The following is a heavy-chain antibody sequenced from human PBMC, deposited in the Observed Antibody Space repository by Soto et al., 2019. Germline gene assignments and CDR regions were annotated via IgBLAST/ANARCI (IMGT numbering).Heavy chain of an antibody. Sequence: QVQLQESGPGLVKPSGTLSLTCAVSSGSISSSNWWSWVRQPPGQGLEWIGEIYHSGITNYNPSLKSRVTITVDKSKNQFSLKLSSVTAADTAVYYCARDLIAAAATYYYYYMDVWGKGPTVTVSS. D-gene: IGHD6-13*01. CDR2: IYHSGIT. CDR1: SGSISSSNW. CDR3: ARDLIAAAATYYYYYMDV. V-gene: IGHV4-4*02. J-gene: IGHJ6*03.